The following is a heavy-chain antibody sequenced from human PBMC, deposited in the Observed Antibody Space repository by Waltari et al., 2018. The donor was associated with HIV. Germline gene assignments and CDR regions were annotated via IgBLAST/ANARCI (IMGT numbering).Heavy chain of an antibody. V-gene: IGHV1-69*12. CDR2: IIPSFGTA. Sequence: QVQLVQSGAEVKKPGSSVKVSCTASGGTFSSYAISWVRRAPGQGLEWMGGIIPSFGTANYAQKFQGRVTITADESTSTAYMELSSLRSEDTAVYYCARGIVVGEDYYYYGMDVWGQGTTVTVSS. D-gene: IGHD2-2*01. J-gene: IGHJ6*02. CDR1: GGTFSSYA. CDR3: ARGIVVGEDYYYYGMDV.